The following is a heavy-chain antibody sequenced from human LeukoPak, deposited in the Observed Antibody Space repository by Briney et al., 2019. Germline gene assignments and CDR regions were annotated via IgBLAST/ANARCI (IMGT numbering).Heavy chain of an antibody. V-gene: IGHV3-30*03. D-gene: IGHD3-10*02. CDR1: GFTFSSYG. Sequence: PGGSLRLSCAASGFTFSSYGMHWVRQAPGKGLEWVAVISYDGSNKYYADSVKGRFTISRDNSKNTLYLQMNSLRAEDTAVYYCASGLFGELRIDYWGQGTLVTVSS. CDR2: ISYDGSNK. CDR3: ASGLFGELRIDY. J-gene: IGHJ4*02.